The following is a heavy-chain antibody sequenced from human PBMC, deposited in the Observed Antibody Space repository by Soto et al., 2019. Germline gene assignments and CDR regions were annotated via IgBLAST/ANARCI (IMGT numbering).Heavy chain of an antibody. CDR2: IFYTGRT. V-gene: IGHV4-39*01. CDR1: GGSISNPSYY. Sequence: SETLSLTCTVSGGSISNPSYYWGWVRQPPGKGLDWIGDIFYTGRTYYSPSLKSRVTISVDTSKEQFSLNLTSVTAADTAVYFCAFLTVRIAAASHGRSNWLGPWAPGTLVTVSS. D-gene: IGHD2-21*01. CDR3: AFLTVRIAAASHGRSNWLGP. J-gene: IGHJ5*02.